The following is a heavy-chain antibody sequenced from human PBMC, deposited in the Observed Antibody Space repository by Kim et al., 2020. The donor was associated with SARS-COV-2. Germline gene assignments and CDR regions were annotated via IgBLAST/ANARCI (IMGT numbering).Heavy chain of an antibody. CDR2: INHSGST. V-gene: IGHV4-34*01. CDR3: ARGAGVVPYYYYYYGMDV. CDR1: GGSFSGYY. J-gene: IGHJ6*02. D-gene: IGHD3-3*01. Sequence: SETLSLTCAVYGGSFSGYYWSWIRQPPGKGLEWIGEINHSGSTNYNPSLKSRVTISVDTSKNQFSLKLSSVTAADTAVYYCARGAGVVPYYYYYYGMDVWGQGTTVTVSS.